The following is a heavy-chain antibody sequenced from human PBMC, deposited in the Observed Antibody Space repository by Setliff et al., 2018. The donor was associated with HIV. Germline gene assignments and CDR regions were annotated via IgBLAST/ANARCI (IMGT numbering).Heavy chain of an antibody. CDR3: ARVPIVVITNWYFDL. J-gene: IGHJ2*01. V-gene: IGHV4-59*01. D-gene: IGHD3-22*01. Sequence: SETLSLTCTVSGGSISSNYWSWIRQPPGKGLEWIGYISYRGTTNYNPSLKSRVTILVDTSKKQFSLNLTSVTAADTAVYYCARVPIVVITNWYFDLWGRGALVTVS. CDR1: GGSISSNY. CDR2: ISYRGTT.